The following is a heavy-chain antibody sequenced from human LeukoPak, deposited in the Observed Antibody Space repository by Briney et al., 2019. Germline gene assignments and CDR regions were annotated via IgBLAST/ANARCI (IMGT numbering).Heavy chain of an antibody. CDR3: ARAPENTFYIVNRDLDY. Sequence: ASVKVSCKASGYTFTSYGISWVRQAPGQGLEWMGWISAYNGNTNYAQKLRGRVTMTTDTSTSTAYMELGSLRSDDTAVYYCARAPENTFYIVNRDLDYWGQGTLVTVSS. CDR2: ISAYNGNT. CDR1: GYTFTSYG. V-gene: IGHV1-18*01. D-gene: IGHD3-16*01. J-gene: IGHJ4*02.